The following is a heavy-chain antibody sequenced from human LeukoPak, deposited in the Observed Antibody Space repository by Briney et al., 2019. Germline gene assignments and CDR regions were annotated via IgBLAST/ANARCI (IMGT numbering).Heavy chain of an antibody. CDR1: GYTFTGYY. J-gene: IGHJ4*02. CDR2: IIPIFGTA. V-gene: IGHV1-69*13. CDR3: ARAPPLVGFDY. D-gene: IGHD2-8*02. Sequence: SVTVSCKASGYTFTGYYMHWVRQAPGQGLEWMGGIIPIFGTANYAQKFQGRVTITADESTSTAYMELSSLRSEDTAVYYCARAPPLVGFDYWGQGTLVTVSS.